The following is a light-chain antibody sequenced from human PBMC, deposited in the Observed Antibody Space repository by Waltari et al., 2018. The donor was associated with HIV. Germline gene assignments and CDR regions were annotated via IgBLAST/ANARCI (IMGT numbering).Light chain of an antibody. Sequence: VLTQSPGTLSLSPGERATLSCRASQTVSSSDLAWYQQKSGQSPRRLIYGASSRATGIPERFSGSGSGTDFTLTISRREPEDFAVYYCQRHDFSFRTFGQGTKVEIK. CDR2: GAS. CDR3: QRHDFSFRT. CDR1: QTVSSSD. J-gene: IGKJ1*01. V-gene: IGKV3-20*01.